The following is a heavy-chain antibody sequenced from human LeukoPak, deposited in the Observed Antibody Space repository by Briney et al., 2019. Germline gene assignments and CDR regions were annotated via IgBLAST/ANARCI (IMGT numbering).Heavy chain of an antibody. V-gene: IGHV3-21*01. J-gene: IGHJ6*02. CDR2: IRNSCSDI. D-gene: IGHD2-15*01. CDR3: ARAAYCSGGSCYVNGMDV. CDR1: GFTFKSYS. Sequence: GGSLRLSCAASGFTFKSYSMNWVPQASGKGLEWVSSIRNSCSDIHYADSVKGRFTISRDNAKNSLYLQMNSLRAEDTAVYYCARAAYCSGGSCYVNGMDVWGQGTTVTVSS.